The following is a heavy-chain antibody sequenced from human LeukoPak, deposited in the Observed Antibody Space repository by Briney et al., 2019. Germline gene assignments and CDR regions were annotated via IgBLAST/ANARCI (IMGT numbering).Heavy chain of an antibody. Sequence: PGGSLRLSCAAYGFTFSSYDMNWVRQAPGKGLEWVSSISSTGSYIYYADSVKGRFTISRDNAKNSLYLQMNSLRAEDTAVYYCARVPNWNSVNWFDPWGQGTLVTVSS. D-gene: IGHD1-7*01. V-gene: IGHV3-21*01. CDR1: GFTFSSYD. J-gene: IGHJ5*02. CDR3: ARVPNWNSVNWFDP. CDR2: ISSTGSYI.